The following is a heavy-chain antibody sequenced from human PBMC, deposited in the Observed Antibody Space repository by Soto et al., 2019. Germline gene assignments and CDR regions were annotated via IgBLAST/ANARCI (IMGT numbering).Heavy chain of an antibody. CDR3: ARGVDTAPLDY. CDR2: IYYSGSA. V-gene: IGHV4-31*03. D-gene: IGHD5-18*01. CDR1: GGSISSGGYC. Sequence: QVQLQESGPGLVKPSQTLSLTCTVSGGSISSGGYCWSWIRQHPGKGLEWIGYIYYSGSAYYNPSLTSRVTISVDTSKNQFSLRLGSVTAADTAVYYCARGVDTAPLDYWGQGTLVTVSS. J-gene: IGHJ4*02.